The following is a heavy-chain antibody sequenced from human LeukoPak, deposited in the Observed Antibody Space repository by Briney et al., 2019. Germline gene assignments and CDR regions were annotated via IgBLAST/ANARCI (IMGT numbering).Heavy chain of an antibody. CDR3: ARSKTQDVDAFDI. V-gene: IGHV3-21*01. Sequence: GGSLRLSCAASGFTFSSYSMDWVRQAPGKGLEWVSAISGSGGSTYYADSVKGRFTISRDNAKNSLYLQMNSLRAEDTAVYYCARSKTQDVDAFDIWGQGTMVTVSS. CDR1: GFTFSSYS. J-gene: IGHJ3*02. CDR2: ISGSGGST.